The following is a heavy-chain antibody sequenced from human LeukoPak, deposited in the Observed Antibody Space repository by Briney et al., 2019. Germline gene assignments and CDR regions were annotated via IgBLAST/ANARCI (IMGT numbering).Heavy chain of an antibody. CDR2: IYSGGST. J-gene: IGHJ3*02. V-gene: IGHV3-53*04. CDR1: GFSVNSNY. D-gene: IGHD1-14*01. CDR3: ARAGPYDAFDI. Sequence: SGGSLRLSCAASGFSVNSNYMSWVRQAPGKGLEWVLVIYSGGSTYCADSVKGRFTISRHISKNTLYLQMNSLRAEDTAVYYCARAGPYDAFDIWGQGTMVTVSS.